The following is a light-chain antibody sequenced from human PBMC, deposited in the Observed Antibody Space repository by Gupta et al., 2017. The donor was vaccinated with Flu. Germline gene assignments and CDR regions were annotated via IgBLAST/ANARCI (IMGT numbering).Light chain of an antibody. V-gene: IGLV8-61*01. CDR2: STN. CDR3: GLYMGSGIWV. Sequence: QTVVTQEPSFSVSPGRTVTLTCCFSSRPVPTSYYPSWYQQTPGQAPRTLIYSTNTRSSGVPDRFSGSILGNKAALTITGAQADDESDYYCGLYMGSGIWVFGGGTKLTVL. CDR1: SRPVPTSYY. J-gene: IGLJ3*02.